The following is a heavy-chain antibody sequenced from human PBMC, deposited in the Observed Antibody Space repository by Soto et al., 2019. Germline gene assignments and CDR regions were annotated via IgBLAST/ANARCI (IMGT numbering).Heavy chain of an antibody. CDR3: AKDIAIGGSYYGGDY. CDR2: ISYDGSNK. J-gene: IGHJ4*02. CDR1: GFTFSSYG. D-gene: IGHD1-26*01. Sequence: PGGSLRLSCAASGFTFSSYGMHWVRQAPGKGLEWVAVISYDGSNKYYVDSVKGRFTISRDNSKNTLNPQMNSLRAEDTAVYYSAKDIAIGGSYYGGDYCGLGTLVTVSS. V-gene: IGHV3-30*18.